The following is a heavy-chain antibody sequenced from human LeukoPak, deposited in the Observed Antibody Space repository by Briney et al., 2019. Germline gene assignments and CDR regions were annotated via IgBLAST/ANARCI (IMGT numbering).Heavy chain of an antibody. D-gene: IGHD3-3*01. Sequence: SQTLSLTCTVSGGSISSGSYYWRWIRQPAGTGLEWIGRIYTSGSTNYNPSLKSRVTISVDTSKNQFSLKLSSVTAADTAVYYCARDVFMYYDFWSGYDAFDIWGQGTMVTVSS. V-gene: IGHV4-61*02. J-gene: IGHJ3*02. CDR3: ARDVFMYYDFWSGYDAFDI. CDR1: GGSISSGSYY. CDR2: IYTSGST.